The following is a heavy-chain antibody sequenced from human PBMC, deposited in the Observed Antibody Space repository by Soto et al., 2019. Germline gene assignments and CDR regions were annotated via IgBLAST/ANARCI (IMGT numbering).Heavy chain of an antibody. J-gene: IGHJ6*02. CDR2: ISISGSTI. Sequence: PGGSLRLSCAASGFTFSSYEMNWVRQAPGKGLEWVSYISISGSTIYYADSVKGRFTISRDNAKNSLYLQMNSLRAEDTAVYYCARSLYSYGPIYYYYGMDVWGQGTTVTVSS. CDR3: ARSLYSYGPIYYYYGMDV. CDR1: GFTFSSYE. D-gene: IGHD5-18*01. V-gene: IGHV3-48*03.